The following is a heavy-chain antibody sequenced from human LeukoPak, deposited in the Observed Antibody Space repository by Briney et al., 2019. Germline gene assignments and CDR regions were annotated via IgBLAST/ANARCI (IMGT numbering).Heavy chain of an antibody. CDR3: AKDDSTGGFDY. D-gene: IGHD7-27*01. Sequence: PGGSLRLSCAASGFTFSSYWMSWVRQAPGKGLEWVANIKQDGSEKYYVDSVKGRFTISRDNAKNSLYLQMNSLRTEDTAFYYCAKDDSTGGFDYWGQGTLVTVSS. V-gene: IGHV3-7*05. J-gene: IGHJ4*02. CDR1: GFTFSSYW. CDR2: IKQDGSEK.